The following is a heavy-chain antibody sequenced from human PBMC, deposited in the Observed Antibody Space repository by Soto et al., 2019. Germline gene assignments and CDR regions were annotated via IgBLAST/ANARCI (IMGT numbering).Heavy chain of an antibody. Sequence: HPGGSLRLSCAASGFTFSSYAMSWVRQAPGKGLEWVSAISGSGGSTYYADSVKGRFTISRDNSKNTLYLQMNSLRAEDTAVYYCAKVGGYDSSGYYYVLHYWGQGTLVTVSS. CDR1: GFTFSSYA. D-gene: IGHD3-22*01. V-gene: IGHV3-23*01. CDR2: ISGSGGST. J-gene: IGHJ4*02. CDR3: AKVGGYDSSGYYYVLHY.